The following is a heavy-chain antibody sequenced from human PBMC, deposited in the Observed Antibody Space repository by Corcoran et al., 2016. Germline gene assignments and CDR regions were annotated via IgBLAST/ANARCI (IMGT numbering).Heavy chain of an antibody. CDR2: INAGNGNT. J-gene: IGHJ4*02. V-gene: IGHV1-3*01. CDR3: ARGNPYGDYVDY. D-gene: IGHD4-17*01. CDR1: GYTFTSYA. Sequence: QVQLVQSGAEVKKPGASVKVSCKASGYTFTSYAMPWVRQAPGQRLEWMGWINAGNGNTKYSQKFQGRVTITRDTSASTAYMELSSLRSEDTAVYYCARGNPYGDYVDYCGQGTLVTGSS.